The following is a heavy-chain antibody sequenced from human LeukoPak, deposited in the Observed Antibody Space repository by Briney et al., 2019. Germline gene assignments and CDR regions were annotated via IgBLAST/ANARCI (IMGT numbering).Heavy chain of an antibody. D-gene: IGHD3-22*01. Sequence: PGGSLRLSCAASGFTFSSYWMSWVRQAPGKGLEWVANIKQDGSEKYYVDSVKGRFTISRDNAKNSLYLQMNSLRAEDTAVYYCARDPYYYDSSGYYYLFDYWGQGTLVTVSS. CDR2: IKQDGSEK. J-gene: IGHJ4*02. V-gene: IGHV3-7*03. CDR1: GFTFSSYW. CDR3: ARDPYYYDSSGYYYLFDY.